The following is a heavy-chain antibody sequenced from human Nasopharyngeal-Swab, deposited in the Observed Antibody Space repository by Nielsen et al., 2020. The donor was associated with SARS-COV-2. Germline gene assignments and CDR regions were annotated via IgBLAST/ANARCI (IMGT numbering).Heavy chain of an antibody. Sequence: GESLKISCAASGFTFSSYDMHWVRQATGKGLEWVSAIGTAGDTYYPGSVKGRFTISRDNAKNSLYLQMNSLRAEDTAVYYCARGDPYDYVWGSYHDYWGQGTLVTVSS. D-gene: IGHD3-16*02. CDR3: ARGDPYDYVWGSYHDY. CDR2: IGTAGDT. CDR1: GFTFSSYD. J-gene: IGHJ4*02. V-gene: IGHV3-13*01.